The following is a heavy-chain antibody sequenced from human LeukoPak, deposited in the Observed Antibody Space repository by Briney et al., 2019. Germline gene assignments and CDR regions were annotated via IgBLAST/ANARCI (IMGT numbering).Heavy chain of an antibody. D-gene: IGHD1-7*01. CDR2: IHPGDSDI. CDR3: ARTGTGTWNYFEC. Sequence: GESLKISCKGSGYSFASKWIAWVRQMPGKGLEWMGIIHPGDSDIRYSPSFQGQVTISADTSTSTAYLQWSSLKDSDTAMYYCARTGTGTWNYFECWGLGTLVTVSS. J-gene: IGHJ4*02. V-gene: IGHV5-51*01. CDR1: GYSFASKW.